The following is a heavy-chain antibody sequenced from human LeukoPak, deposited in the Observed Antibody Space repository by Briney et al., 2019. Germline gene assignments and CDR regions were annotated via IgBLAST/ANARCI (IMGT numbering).Heavy chain of an antibody. J-gene: IGHJ4*02. CDR1: GGSISTSSYY. CDR2: IYYSGST. D-gene: IGHD5-24*01. Sequence: SETLSLTCTVSGGSISTSSYYWGWIRQPPGKGLECIGNIYYSGSTYYNPSLKSRVTISVDTSKNQFSLKLSSVTAADTAVYYCASGRGDGYDFDYWGQGTLVTVSS. V-gene: IGHV4-39*01. CDR3: ASGRGDGYDFDY.